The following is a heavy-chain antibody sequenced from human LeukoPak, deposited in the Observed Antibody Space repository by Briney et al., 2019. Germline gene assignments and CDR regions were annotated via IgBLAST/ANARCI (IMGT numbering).Heavy chain of an antibody. CDR2: ISDSGDIP. V-gene: IGHV3-23*01. CDR3: AKDRAGYSGARGFDY. D-gene: IGHD5-12*01. CDR1: GFTFSTYA. Sequence: GGSLRLSCAASGFTFSTYAMSWVRQAPGKGLEWVSGISDSGDIPYYADSVKGRFTLSRDNSKTPLSLQMNSLRAEDTAVYYCAKDRAGYSGARGFDYWGQGTLVTVSS. J-gene: IGHJ4*02.